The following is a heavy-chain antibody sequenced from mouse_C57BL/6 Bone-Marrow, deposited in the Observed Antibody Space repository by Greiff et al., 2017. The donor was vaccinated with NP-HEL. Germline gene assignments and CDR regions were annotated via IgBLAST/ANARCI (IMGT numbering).Heavy chain of an antibody. CDR2: IYPGDGDT. J-gene: IGHJ4*01. CDR3: ARESTIAHYYAMDY. V-gene: IGHV1-80*01. Sequence: VQVVESGAELVKPGASVKISCKASGNAFSSYWMNWVKQRPGKGLEWIGQIYPGDGDTNYNGKFKGKATLTADKSSSTAYMQLSSMTSEDSAVYFCARESTIAHYYAMDYWGQGTSVTVSS. CDR1: GNAFSSYW. D-gene: IGHD2-12*01.